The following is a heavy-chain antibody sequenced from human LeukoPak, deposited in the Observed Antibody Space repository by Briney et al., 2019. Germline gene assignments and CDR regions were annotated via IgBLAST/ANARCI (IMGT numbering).Heavy chain of an antibody. CDR1: GFTVSSNY. Sequence: GGSLRLSCAASGFTVSSNYMSWVRQAPGKGLEWVSVIYSGGSTYYADSVKGRFTISRDNSKNMLYLQMNSLRAEDTAVYYCASVTRPDGDYLDYWGQGTLVTVSS. J-gene: IGHJ4*02. CDR3: ASVTRPDGDYLDY. CDR2: IYSGGST. V-gene: IGHV3-66*01. D-gene: IGHD4-17*01.